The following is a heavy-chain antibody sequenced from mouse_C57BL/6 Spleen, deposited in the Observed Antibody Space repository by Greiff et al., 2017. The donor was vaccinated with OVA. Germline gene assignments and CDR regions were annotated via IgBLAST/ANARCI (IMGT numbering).Heavy chain of an antibody. CDR2: ISSGSSTI. CDR3: AAYYGNAMDY. J-gene: IGHJ4*01. D-gene: IGHD2-10*01. Sequence: EVKLVESGGGLVKPGGSLKLSCAASGFTFSDYGMHWVRQAPEKGLEWVAYISSGSSTIYYADTVKGRFTLSRDNAKNTLFLQMTSLRSEDTAMYYCAAYYGNAMDYWGQGTSVTVSS. CDR1: GFTFSDYG. V-gene: IGHV5-17*01.